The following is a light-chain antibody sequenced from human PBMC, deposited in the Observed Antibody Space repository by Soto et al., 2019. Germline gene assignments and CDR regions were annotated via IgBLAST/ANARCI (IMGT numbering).Light chain of an antibody. J-gene: IGLJ1*01. V-gene: IGLV2-18*01. Sequence: QSALTQPPSVSGSPGQSVTISCTGTSSDFGSYNRVSWYQRPPGTGPKLMIYEVSNRPSGVPDRFSGSKSGNTASLTSSGLQAEDEAEYYCSLYTSDSTDVFVTGTKRTVL. CDR3: SLYTSDSTDV. CDR2: EVS. CDR1: SSDFGSYNR.